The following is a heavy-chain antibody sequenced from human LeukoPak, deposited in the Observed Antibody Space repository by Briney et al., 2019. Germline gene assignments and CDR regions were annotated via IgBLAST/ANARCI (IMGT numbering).Heavy chain of an antibody. D-gene: IGHD2-2*01. CDR2: IKPDGSEK. J-gene: IGHJ4*02. CDR3: GRVRCTTTTCWGALYFDY. Sequence: GGSLRLSCAASGFMFSSYWMAWVRHAPGRGLEWVAHIKPDGSEKYYVDSVKGRLTISRDNAKNSLYVQMNNLRAEDTAVYYCGRVRCTTTTCWGALYFDYWGQGTLVTVSS. V-gene: IGHV3-7*01. CDR1: GFMFSSYW.